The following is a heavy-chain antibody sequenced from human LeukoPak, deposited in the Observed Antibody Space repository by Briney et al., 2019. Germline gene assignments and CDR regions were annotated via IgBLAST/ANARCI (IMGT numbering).Heavy chain of an antibody. V-gene: IGHV2-70*11. D-gene: IGHD3-22*01. CDR2: IDWDGDT. J-gene: IGHJ6*03. CDR3: ARVGFYRESSGYYPRDKSYYIDV. CDR1: GFSPTTGGMC. Sequence: SGPSETKPTQTLTLTCTFSGFSPTTGGMCVSWIRQPPGKYLEWLARIDWDGDTYYRTSLKTRLAISKGTSKNQVTLTMTNMDPVDTATYYCARVGFYRESSGYYPRDKSYYIDVWGRGTMVTVSS.